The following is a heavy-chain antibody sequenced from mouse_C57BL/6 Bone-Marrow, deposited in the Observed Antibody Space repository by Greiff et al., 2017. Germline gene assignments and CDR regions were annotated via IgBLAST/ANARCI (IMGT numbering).Heavy chain of an antibody. J-gene: IGHJ2*01. CDR2: ISDGGSYT. D-gene: IGHD2-5*01. V-gene: IGHV5-4*01. CDR1: GFTFSSYA. Sequence: EVMLVESGGGLVKPGGSLKLSCAASGFTFSSYAMSWVRQTPEKRLEWVATISDGGSYTYYPDNVKGRFPISRDNAKNNLYLQMSHLKSEDTAMYYGARENYSNYIDYWGQGTTLTVSS. CDR3: ARENYSNYIDY.